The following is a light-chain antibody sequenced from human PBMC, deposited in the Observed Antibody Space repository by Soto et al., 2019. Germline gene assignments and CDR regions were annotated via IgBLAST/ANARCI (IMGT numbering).Light chain of an antibody. Sequence: VLTQPPSVSGAPGQRVTIPCTGSSSNIGAGYDVHWYQQLPGTAPKLLIYGNSNRPSGVPDRFSGSKSGTSAPLAITGLQAEDEADYYCQSYDSSLSGVVFGGGTKVTVL. CDR3: QSYDSSLSGVV. CDR1: SSNIGAGYD. CDR2: GNS. V-gene: IGLV1-40*01. J-gene: IGLJ2*01.